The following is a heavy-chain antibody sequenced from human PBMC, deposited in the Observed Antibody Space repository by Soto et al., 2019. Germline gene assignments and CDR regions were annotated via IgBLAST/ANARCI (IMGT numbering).Heavy chain of an antibody. J-gene: IGHJ4*02. CDR1: GGSFSGYY. CDR3: ARSESGYCFDY. D-gene: IGHD5-12*01. Sequence: PSETLSLTCAVYGGSFSGYYWNWLRQPPWKGLEWIGEINHSGSTNYNPSLKSRVTISVETSKNQFSLKLSSVTAADTAVYYCARSESGYCFDYWGQGTRVTVSS. CDR2: INHSGST. V-gene: IGHV4-34*01.